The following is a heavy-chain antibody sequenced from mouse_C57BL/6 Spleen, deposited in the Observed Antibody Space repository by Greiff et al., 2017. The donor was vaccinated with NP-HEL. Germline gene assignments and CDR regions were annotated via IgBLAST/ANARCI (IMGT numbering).Heavy chain of an antibody. CDR1: GYAFSSSW. CDR3: AREGITTVVGGD. D-gene: IGHD1-1*01. CDR2: IYPGDGDT. Sequence: QVQLKESGPALVKPGASVKISCKASGYAFSSSWMNWVKQRPGKGLEWIGRIYPGDGDTNYNGKFKGKATLTADKSSSTAYMQLSSLTSEDSAVYFCAREGITTVVGGDWGQGTTLTVSS. V-gene: IGHV1-82*01. J-gene: IGHJ2*01.